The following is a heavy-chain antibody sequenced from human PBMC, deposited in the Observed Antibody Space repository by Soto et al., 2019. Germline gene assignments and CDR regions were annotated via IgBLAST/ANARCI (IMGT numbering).Heavy chain of an antibody. V-gene: IGHV1-3*04. Sequence: ASVKVSCKASGYTFTSYGISWVRQAPGQGLEWMGWINTGNGDTKYSQKFKGRVTITRDTSASTAYMELSSLRSEDTAMYYCARWGGGYWGQGTLVTVSS. CDR3: ARWGGGY. CDR2: INTGNGDT. D-gene: IGHD3-10*01. CDR1: GYTFTSYG. J-gene: IGHJ4*02.